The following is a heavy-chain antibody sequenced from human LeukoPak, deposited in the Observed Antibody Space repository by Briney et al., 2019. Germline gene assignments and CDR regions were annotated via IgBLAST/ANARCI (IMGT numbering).Heavy chain of an antibody. D-gene: IGHD5-12*01. V-gene: IGHV3-7*03. CDR3: VRGGYGPGY. CDR1: GFTFSTYW. Sequence: GGSLRLSCAASGFTFSTYWMSWVRQAPGKGLEWVANIKQDGGVKNYVDSVKGRFTISRDNAKNSLYLQMNSLRADDTAMYYGVRGGYGPGYWGQGTLVTVSS. J-gene: IGHJ4*02. CDR2: IKQDGGVK.